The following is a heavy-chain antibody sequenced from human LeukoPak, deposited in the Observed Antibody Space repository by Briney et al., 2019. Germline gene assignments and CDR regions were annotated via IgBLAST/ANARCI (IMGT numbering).Heavy chain of an antibody. CDR3: ARRGKGLGYYMDV. V-gene: IGHV1-69*13. CDR2: IIPIFGTA. CDR1: GGTFSNYA. J-gene: IGHJ6*03. D-gene: IGHD3-16*01. Sequence: GASVKVSCKASGGTFSNYAISWVRQAPGQGLEWMGGIIPIFGTANYAQKFQGRVTITADESTSTAYMELSSLRSEDTAVYYCARRGKGLGYYMDVWGKGTTVTISS.